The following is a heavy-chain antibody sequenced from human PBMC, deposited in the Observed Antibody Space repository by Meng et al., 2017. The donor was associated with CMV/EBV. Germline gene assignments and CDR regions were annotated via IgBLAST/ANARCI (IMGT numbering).Heavy chain of an antibody. V-gene: IGHV3-21*01. CDR2: ISSSSSYI. J-gene: IGHJ6*02. D-gene: IGHD2-15*01. Sequence: GESLKISCAASGFTFSSYSMNWVRQAPGKGLEWVSSISSSSSYIYYADSVKGRFTISRDNAKNSLYLQMNSLRAEDTAVYYCARAPLGYCSGGSCYPEPSYGMDVWGQGTTVTVSS. CDR3: ARAPLGYCSGGSCYPEPSYGMDV. CDR1: GFTFSSYS.